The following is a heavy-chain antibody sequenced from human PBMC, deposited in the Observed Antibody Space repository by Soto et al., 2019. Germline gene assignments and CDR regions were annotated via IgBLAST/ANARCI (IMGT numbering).Heavy chain of an antibody. CDR1: GGSISSGGYY. Sequence: PSETLSLTCTVSGGSISSGGYYWSWIRQHPGKGLEWIGYIYYSGSTYYNPSLKSRVTISVDTSKNQFSLKLSSVTAADTAVYYCARGNCSSTSCRDDYYYYYGMDVWGQGTTVTVSS. V-gene: IGHV4-31*03. D-gene: IGHD2-2*01. CDR2: IYYSGST. CDR3: ARGNCSSTSCRDDYYYYYGMDV. J-gene: IGHJ6*02.